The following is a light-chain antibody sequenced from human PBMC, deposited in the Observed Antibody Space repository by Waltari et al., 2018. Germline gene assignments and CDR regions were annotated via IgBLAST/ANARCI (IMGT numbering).Light chain of an antibody. CDR1: SRAVGGYNS. Sequence: QSALTQHPSASGSPGQSVTISCTGTSRAVGGYNSVAWYQQHPGKAPKLMIYEVSKRPSGVPDRFSGSKSGNTASLTVSGLQAEDEADYYCSSYAGSNVVFGGGTKLTVL. J-gene: IGLJ2*01. CDR3: SSYAGSNVV. V-gene: IGLV2-8*01. CDR2: EVS.